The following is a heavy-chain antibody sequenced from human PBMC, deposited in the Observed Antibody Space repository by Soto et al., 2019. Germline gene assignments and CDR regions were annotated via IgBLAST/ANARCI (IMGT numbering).Heavy chain of an antibody. CDR3: ARDPLIAVALPYYFDY. CDR1: GGTFSSYA. CDR2: IIPIFGTA. D-gene: IGHD6-19*01. V-gene: IGHV1-69*06. J-gene: IGHJ4*02. Sequence: SVKVSGNASGGTFSSYAISWVRQAPGQGLEWMGGIIPIFGTANYAQKFQGRVTITADKSTSTAYMELSSLRSEDTAVYYCARDPLIAVALPYYFDYWGQGTLVTVSS.